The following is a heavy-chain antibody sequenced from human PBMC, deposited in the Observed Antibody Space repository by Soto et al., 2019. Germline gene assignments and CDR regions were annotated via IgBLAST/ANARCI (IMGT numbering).Heavy chain of an antibody. CDR1: GYSISSGYY. CDR2: IYHSGST. V-gene: IGHV4-38-2*01. Sequence: SETLSLTCAVSGYSISSGYYWGWIRQPPGKGLEWIGSIYHSGSTYYNPSLKSRVTISVDTSKNQFSLKLSSVTAADTAVYYCARGYSSSWDNWFDPWGQGTLVTSPQ. D-gene: IGHD6-13*01. CDR3: ARGYSSSWDNWFDP. J-gene: IGHJ5*02.